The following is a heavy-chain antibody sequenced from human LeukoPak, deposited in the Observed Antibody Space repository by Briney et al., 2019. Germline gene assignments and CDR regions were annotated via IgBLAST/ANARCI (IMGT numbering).Heavy chain of an antibody. J-gene: IGHJ4*02. D-gene: IGHD5-12*01. CDR1: GFTFSSYG. CDR3: AKDVRYSGYDSPFDY. CDR2: ISGSGGST. V-gene: IGHV3-23*01. Sequence: GGSLRLSCAASGFTFSSYGMSWVRQAPGKGLEWVSAISGSGGSTYYADSVKGRFTISRDNSKNTLYLQMNSLRAEDTAVYYCAKDVRYSGYDSPFDYWGQGTLVTVSS.